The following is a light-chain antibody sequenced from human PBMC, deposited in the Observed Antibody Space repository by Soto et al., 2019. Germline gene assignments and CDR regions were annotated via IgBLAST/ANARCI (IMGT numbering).Light chain of an antibody. CDR1: SSNIGSNT. CDR2: GNS. Sequence: QSVLTQPPSASGTPGQRVTISCSGSSSNIGSNTVNWYQQLPGTAPKLLIYGNSNRPSGVPDRFSGSKSGTSASLAITGLQAEDEADYYCQSYDSSRVVFGGGTKLTVL. V-gene: IGLV1-44*01. J-gene: IGLJ2*01. CDR3: QSYDSSRVV.